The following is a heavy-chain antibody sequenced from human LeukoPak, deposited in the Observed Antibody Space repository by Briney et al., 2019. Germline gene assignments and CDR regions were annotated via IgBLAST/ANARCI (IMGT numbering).Heavy chain of an antibody. D-gene: IGHD1-26*01. CDR2: IYSGGST. CDR3: VRDTRSYYLDY. V-gene: IGHV3-53*01. Sequence: GGSLRLSCAASGFTVSSNYMSWVRQAPGKGLEWVSVIYSGGSTYYADSVKGRFTISRDNPKNTLYLQMNSLRVEDTAVYYCVRDTRSYYLDYWGQGTPVTVSS. J-gene: IGHJ4*02. CDR1: GFTVSSNY.